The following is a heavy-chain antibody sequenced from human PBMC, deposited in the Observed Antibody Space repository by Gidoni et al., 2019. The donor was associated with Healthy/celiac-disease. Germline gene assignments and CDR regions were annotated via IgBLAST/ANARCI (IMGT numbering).Heavy chain of an antibody. CDR1: GCSLSSYY. J-gene: IGHJ5*02. CDR2: IYYSGST. D-gene: IGHD6-6*01. Sequence: QLQLQESGPGLVTPSETLSLTCTVSGCSLSSYYWSWIRQPPGKGLEWIGYIYYSGSTNYNPSLKSRVTISVDTSKNQFSLKLSSVTAADTAVYYCARDHSSSSSSRWFDPWGQGTLVTVSS. CDR3: ARDHSSSSSSRWFDP. V-gene: IGHV4-59*01.